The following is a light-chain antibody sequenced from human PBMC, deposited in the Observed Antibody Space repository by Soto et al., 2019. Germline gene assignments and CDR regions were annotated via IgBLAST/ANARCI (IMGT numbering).Light chain of an antibody. CDR1: SSDIGSYNF. CDR2: EIN. J-gene: IGLJ2*01. CDR3: SSDTTSSTLI. V-gene: IGLV2-14*01. Sequence: QSALTQPASLSGSPGQSITISCTGTSSDIGSYNFVSWYQQHPGKAPKLLIHEINNRPSGVSIRFSGSKSGNTASLTISGLQAEDDADYYCSSDTTSSTLIFGGGTKLTVL.